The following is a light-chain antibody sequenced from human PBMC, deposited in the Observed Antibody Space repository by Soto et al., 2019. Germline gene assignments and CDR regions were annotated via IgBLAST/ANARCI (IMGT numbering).Light chain of an antibody. Sequence: EIVLTQSPGTLSLSPGERATLSCRASQSVSSSYLAWYQQKPGQSPRLLIYGASSMATGIPDRFSGSGSGTAFTLNISSLEPEDFAVYYCQQSGSSPSITFVQWTRLEI. J-gene: IGKJ5*01. CDR3: QQSGSSPSIT. V-gene: IGKV3-20*01. CDR2: GAS. CDR1: QSVSSSY.